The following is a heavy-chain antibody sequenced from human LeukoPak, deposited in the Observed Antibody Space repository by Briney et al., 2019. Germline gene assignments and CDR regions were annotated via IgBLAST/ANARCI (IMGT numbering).Heavy chain of an antibody. CDR2: ISSSSSTI. CDR1: GLTFSSYS. J-gene: IGHJ4*02. D-gene: IGHD3-9*01. V-gene: IGHV3-48*04. Sequence: GGSLRLSCAASGLTFSSYSMNWVRQAPGKGLEWVSYISSSSSTIYYADSVKGRFTISRDNAKNSLYLQMNSLRAEDTAVYYCARAFIRYFDWLGQGTLVTVSS. CDR3: ARAFIRYFDW.